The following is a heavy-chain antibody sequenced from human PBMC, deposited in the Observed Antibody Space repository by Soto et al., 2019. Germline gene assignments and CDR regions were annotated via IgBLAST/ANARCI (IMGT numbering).Heavy chain of an antibody. J-gene: IGHJ6*02. CDR2: IYYSGST. CDR3: ARAVLAARPHSSYYYYGMDV. CDR1: GGSISSYY. D-gene: IGHD6-6*01. V-gene: IGHV4-59*01. Sequence: SETLSLTCTVSGGSISSYYWSWIRQPPGKGLEWIGYIYYSGSTNYNPSLKSRVTISVDTSKNQFSLKLSSVTAADTAVYYCARAVLAARPHSSYYYYGMDVWGQGTTVTVSS.